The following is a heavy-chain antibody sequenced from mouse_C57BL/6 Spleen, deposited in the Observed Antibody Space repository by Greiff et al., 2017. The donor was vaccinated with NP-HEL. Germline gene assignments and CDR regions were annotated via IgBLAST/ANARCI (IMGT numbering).Heavy chain of an antibody. CDR2: IHPNSGST. J-gene: IGHJ1*03. CDR3: ARWGDYGDWYFDV. V-gene: IGHV1-64*01. D-gene: IGHD2-4*01. CDR1: GYTFTSYW. Sequence: QVQLQQPGAELVKPGASVQLSCKASGYTFTSYWMHWVKQWPGQGLEWIGMIHPNSGSTNYNEKFKSKATLTVDKSSSTAYMQLSSLTSEDSAVYYCARWGDYGDWYFDVWGTGTTVTVSS.